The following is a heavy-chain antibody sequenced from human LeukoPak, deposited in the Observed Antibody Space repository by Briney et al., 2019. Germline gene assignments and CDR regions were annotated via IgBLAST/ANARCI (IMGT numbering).Heavy chain of an antibody. D-gene: IGHD2-2*01. CDR2: ISYDGSNK. J-gene: IGHJ4*02. Sequence: GGSLRLSCAASGFTFSSYGMHWVRQAPGKGLEWVAVISYDGSNKYYADSVKGRFTISRDNSKNTLCLQMNSLRAEDTAVYYCAKASDIVVVPAATGSDYWGQGTLVTVSS. CDR1: GFTFSSYG. V-gene: IGHV3-30*18. CDR3: AKASDIVVVPAATGSDY.